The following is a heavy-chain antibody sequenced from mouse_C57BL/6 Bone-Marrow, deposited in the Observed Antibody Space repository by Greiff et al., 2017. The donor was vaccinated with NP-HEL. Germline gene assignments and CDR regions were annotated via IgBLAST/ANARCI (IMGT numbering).Heavy chain of an antibody. Sequence: VQLQQPGAELVKPGASVKLSCKASGYTFTSYWMQWVKQRPGQGLEWIGEIDPSDSYTNYNQKFKGKATLTVDTSSSTAYMQLSSLTSEDSAVYYCAPYYSNYERGYFDYWGQGTTLTVSS. CDR2: IDPSDSYT. V-gene: IGHV1-50*01. D-gene: IGHD2-5*01. CDR1: GYTFTSYW. CDR3: APYYSNYERGYFDY. J-gene: IGHJ2*01.